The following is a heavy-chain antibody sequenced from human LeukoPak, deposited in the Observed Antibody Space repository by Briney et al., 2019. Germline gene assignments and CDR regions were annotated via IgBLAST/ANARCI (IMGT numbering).Heavy chain of an antibody. V-gene: IGHV4-61*01. J-gene: IGHJ4*02. CDR1: GGSVSSGSYY. Sequence: KASETLSLTCTVSGGSVSSGSYYWSWIRQPPGKGLEWIGYIYYSGSTNYNPSLKSRVTISVDTSKNQFSLKLSSVTAADTAVYYCARGYSGSYYFDYWGQGTLVTVSS. CDR2: IYYSGST. D-gene: IGHD1-26*01. CDR3: ARGYSGSYYFDY.